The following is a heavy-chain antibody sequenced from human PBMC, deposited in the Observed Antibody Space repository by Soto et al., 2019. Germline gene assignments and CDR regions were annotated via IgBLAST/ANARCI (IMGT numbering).Heavy chain of an antibody. J-gene: IGHJ5*02. D-gene: IGHD5-12*01. CDR1: GYTFTAYY. CDR2: IIPIFGTA. CDR3: ARDWTRGYSGWFDP. V-gene: IGHV1-69*01. Sequence: QVQLVQSGAEVKKPGASVKVSCKASGYTFTAYYLHWVRQAPGQGLEWMGGIIPIFGTANYAQKFQGRVTITADESTSTAYMELSSLRSEDTAVYYCARDWTRGYSGWFDPWGQGTLVTVSS.